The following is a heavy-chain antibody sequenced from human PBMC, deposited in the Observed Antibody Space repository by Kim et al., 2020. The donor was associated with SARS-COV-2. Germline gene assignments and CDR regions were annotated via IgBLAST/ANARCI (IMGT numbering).Heavy chain of an antibody. V-gene: IGHV1-69*13. CDR1: GGTFSSYA. Sequence: SVKVSCKASGGTFSSYAISWVRQAPGQGLEWMGGIIPIFGTANYAQKFQGRVTITADESTSTAYMELSSLRSEDTAVYYCAREGLIYVDTAMALDYWGQGTLVTVSS. J-gene: IGHJ4*02. CDR2: IIPIFGTA. D-gene: IGHD5-18*01. CDR3: AREGLIYVDTAMALDY.